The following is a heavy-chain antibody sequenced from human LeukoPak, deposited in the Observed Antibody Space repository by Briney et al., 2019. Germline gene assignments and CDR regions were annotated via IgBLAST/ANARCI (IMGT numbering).Heavy chain of an antibody. J-gene: IGHJ4*02. Sequence: SETLSLTCTVSGGSVTSGSYYWSWIRQPPGKGLEWIGYIYYSGSTNYNPSLKSRVTISVDTSKNQFSLKLSSVTAADTAVYYCAIVRPGVAATFYDYWGQGTLVTVSS. CDR1: GGSVTSGSYY. D-gene: IGHD2-15*01. CDR3: AIVRPGVAATFYDY. CDR2: IYYSGST. V-gene: IGHV4-61*01.